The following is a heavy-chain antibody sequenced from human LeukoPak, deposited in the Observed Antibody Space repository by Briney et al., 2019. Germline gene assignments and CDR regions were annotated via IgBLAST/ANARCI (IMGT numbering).Heavy chain of an antibody. CDR2: ISSSGSTI. J-gene: IGHJ4*02. D-gene: IGHD3-10*01. V-gene: IGHV3-48*03. CDR3: ARDGKGRNRIGYYFDY. CDR1: GFTFNNYA. Sequence: QPGGSLRLSCAASGFTFNNYAMNWVRQAPGKGLEWVSYISSSGSTIYYAASVKGRFTISRDNAKNSLYLQMNSLRAEDTAVYYCARDGKGRNRIGYYFDYWGQGTLVTVSS.